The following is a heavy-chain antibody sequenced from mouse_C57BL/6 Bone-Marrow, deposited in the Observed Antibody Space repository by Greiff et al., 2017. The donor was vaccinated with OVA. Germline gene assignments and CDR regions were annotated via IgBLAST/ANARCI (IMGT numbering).Heavy chain of an antibody. CDR2: IDPENGDT. J-gene: IGHJ4*01. CDR3: TLIYFDAMDY. D-gene: IGHD2-1*01. V-gene: IGHV14-4*01. CDR1: GFNIKDDY. Sequence: EVQLQESGAELVRPGASVKLSCTASGFNIKDDYMHWVKQRPEQGLEWIGWIDPENGDTEYASKFQGKATITADTSSNTAYLQLSSLTSEDTAVYYCTLIYFDAMDYWGQGTSVTVSS.